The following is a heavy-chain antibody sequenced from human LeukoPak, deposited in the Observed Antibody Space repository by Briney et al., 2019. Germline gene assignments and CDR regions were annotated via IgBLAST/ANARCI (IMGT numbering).Heavy chain of an antibody. J-gene: IGHJ4*02. CDR2: ISAYNGNT. Sequence: ASVKVSCKASGYTFTSYGISWVRQAPGQGLEWMGWISAYNGNTNYAQKLQGRVTMTTDTSTSTAYMELRSLRSDDTAVYNCAREGYYDFWSGSPSFDYWGQGTLVTVSS. CDR3: AREGYYDFWSGSPSFDY. D-gene: IGHD3-3*01. CDR1: GYTFTSYG. V-gene: IGHV1-18*01.